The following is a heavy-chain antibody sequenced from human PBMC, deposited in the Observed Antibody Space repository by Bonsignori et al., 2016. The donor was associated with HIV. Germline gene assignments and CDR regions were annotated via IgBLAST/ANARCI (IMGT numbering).Heavy chain of an antibody. CDR1: GYRFRDYY. CDR3: VREVAETYGASWHGVADPNYLGP. Sequence: ASVKVSCKVSGYRFRDYYVHWVRQAPGQGLEWVGWVSPASGGASYAPKFRGRVTLTRDSSASTAFLHINSLRIDDTAIYYCVREVAETYGASWHGVADPNYLGPWGQGTQVTVSS. D-gene: IGHD3-3*01. J-gene: IGHJ5*02. CDR2: VSPASGGA. V-gene: IGHV1-2*02.